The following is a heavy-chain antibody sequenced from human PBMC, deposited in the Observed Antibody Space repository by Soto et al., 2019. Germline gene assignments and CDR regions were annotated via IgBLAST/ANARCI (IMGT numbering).Heavy chain of an antibody. CDR1: GYTFTGYF. CDR3: AREVAGGLDV. CDR2: INPNNGDT. Sequence: QVQLMQSGAEVKKPGASVKVSCKTSGYTFTGYFIHWVRQAPGQGLEWMGWINPNNGDTNYPQKFQGWATMTRDTSIDTAYTELSRLTSDNTAVYYCAREVAGGLDVWGQGTTVTVSS. V-gene: IGHV1-2*04. J-gene: IGHJ6*02.